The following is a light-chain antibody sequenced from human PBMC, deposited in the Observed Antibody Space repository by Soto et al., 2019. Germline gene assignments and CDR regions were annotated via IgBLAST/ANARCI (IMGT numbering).Light chain of an antibody. V-gene: IGLV1-44*01. CDR3: AAWDDSLNGPV. CDR1: SSNIGSNS. CDR2: TNN. Sequence: QSVLTQPPSASGTPGQRVTISCSGSSSNIGSNSVNWYQQFPGTAPKLLIYTNNHRPSGVPDRFSGSKSGTSASLAISGLHSEDEADYYCAAWDDSLNGPVFGGGTKLTVL. J-gene: IGLJ2*01.